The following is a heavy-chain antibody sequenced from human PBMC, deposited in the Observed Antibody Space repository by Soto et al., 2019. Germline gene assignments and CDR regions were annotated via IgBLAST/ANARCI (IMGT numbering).Heavy chain of an antibody. CDR2: IFSNDEK. V-gene: IGHV2-26*01. Sequence: SGPTLLNPTETLTLTCTVSGFSLSNARMGVSWIRQPPGKALEWLAHIFSNDEKSYSTSLKSRLTISKDTSKSQVVLTMTNMDPVDTATYYCARLFDGRGVIIPGDYWGQGTLVTVSS. D-gene: IGHD3-10*01. CDR1: GFSLSNARMG. J-gene: IGHJ4*02. CDR3: ARLFDGRGVIIPGDY.